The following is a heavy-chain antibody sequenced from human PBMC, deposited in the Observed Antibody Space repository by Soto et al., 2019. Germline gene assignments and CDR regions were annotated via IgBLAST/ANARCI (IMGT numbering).Heavy chain of an antibody. CDR1: GFTFGSYA. J-gene: IGHJ5*01. CDR3: PKSGSSWSGGNWFDS. D-gene: IGHD6-13*01. CDR2: MSGSGGST. V-gene: IGHV3-23*01. Sequence: GGSLRLSCAASGFTFGSYAMSWVRQAPGKGLELVSAMSGSGGSTYYADSVKGRFTISRDNSKNTLYLQMNSLRAEDTAVSYCPKSGSSWSGGNWFDSWGQGTLVTVSS.